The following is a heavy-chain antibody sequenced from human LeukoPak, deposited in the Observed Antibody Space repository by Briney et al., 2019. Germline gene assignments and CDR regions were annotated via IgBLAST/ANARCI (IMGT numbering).Heavy chain of an antibody. CDR3: AKVRAPLSGNSYYFDY. D-gene: IGHD1-26*01. CDR2: ISWDGGST. J-gene: IGHJ4*02. CDR1: GFTFDDYT. Sequence: PGGSLRLSCAASGFTFDDYTMHWVRQAPGKGLEWVSLISWDGGSTYYADSVKGRFTISRDNSKNSLYLQMNSLRTEDTALYYCAKVRAPLSGNSYYFDYWGQGTLVTVSS. V-gene: IGHV3-43*01.